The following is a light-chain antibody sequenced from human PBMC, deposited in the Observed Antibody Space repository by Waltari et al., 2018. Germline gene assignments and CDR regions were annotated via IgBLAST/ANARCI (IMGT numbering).Light chain of an antibody. CDR3: AAWDDSLSGPTVV. CDR2: RNN. CDR1: SSNIGSNY. V-gene: IGLV1-47*01. Sequence: QSVLTQPPSASGTPGQRVTISCSGSSSNIGSNYVYWYQQLPGTAPKLLIYRNNQRPSGVPDRFAGSKSGTSASRAISGLRSEDEADYYCAAWDDSLSGPTVVFGGGTKLTVL. J-gene: IGLJ2*01.